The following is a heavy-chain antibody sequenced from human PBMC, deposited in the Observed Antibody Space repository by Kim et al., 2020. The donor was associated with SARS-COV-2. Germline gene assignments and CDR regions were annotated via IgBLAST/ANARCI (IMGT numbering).Heavy chain of an antibody. CDR3: AREEYYYDSSGYYRWFDY. Sequence: KGRFTISRDNAKNSLYLQMNSLRAEDTAVYYCAREEYYYDSSGYYRWFDYWGQGTLVTVSS. V-gene: IGHV3-11*06. J-gene: IGHJ4*02. D-gene: IGHD3-22*01.